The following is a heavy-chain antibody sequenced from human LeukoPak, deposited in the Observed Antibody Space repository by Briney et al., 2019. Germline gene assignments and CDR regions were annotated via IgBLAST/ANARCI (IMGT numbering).Heavy chain of an antibody. CDR3: ARDQGIAVAGTGVDY. V-gene: IGHV3-21*01. CDR1: GFTFSSYS. CDR2: ISSSSSYI. J-gene: IGHJ4*02. Sequence: GGSLRLSCAASGFTFSSYSMNWVRQAPGKGLGWVSSISSSSSYIYYADSVKGRFTISRDNAKNSLYLQMNSLRAEDTAVYYCARDQGIAVAGTGVDYWGQGTLVTVSS. D-gene: IGHD6-19*01.